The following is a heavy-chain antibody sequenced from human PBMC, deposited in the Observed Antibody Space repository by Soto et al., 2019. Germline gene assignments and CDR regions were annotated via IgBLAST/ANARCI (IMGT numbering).Heavy chain of an antibody. CDR1: GGSISSGGYY. D-gene: IGHD3-3*01. CDR3: ARGSFGVVRLYYYMDV. CDR2: IYYSGST. V-gene: IGHV4-31*03. J-gene: IGHJ6*03. Sequence: SETLSLTCTVSGGSISSGGYYWSWIRQHPGKGLEWIGYIYYSGSTYYNPSLKSRVTISVDTSKNQFSLKLSSVTAADTAVYYCARGSFGVVRLYYYMDVRGKGTTVTVSS.